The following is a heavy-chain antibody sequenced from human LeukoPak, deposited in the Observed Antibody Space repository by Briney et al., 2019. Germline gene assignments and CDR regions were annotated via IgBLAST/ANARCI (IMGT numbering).Heavy chain of an antibody. D-gene: IGHD2-15*01. Sequence: ASVKVSCKASRYTFTNYAMNWVRQAPGQGLEWMGGFDPEDGETIYAQKFQGRVTMTEDTSTDTAYMELSSLRSEDTAVYYCATDLRTYCSGGSCYSGIPDFDYWGQGTLVTVSS. CDR2: FDPEDGET. CDR1: RYTFTNYA. V-gene: IGHV1-24*01. CDR3: ATDLRTYCSGGSCYSGIPDFDY. J-gene: IGHJ4*02.